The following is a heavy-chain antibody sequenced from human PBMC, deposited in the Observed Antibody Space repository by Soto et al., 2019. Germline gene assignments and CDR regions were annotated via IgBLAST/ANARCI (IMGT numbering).Heavy chain of an antibody. V-gene: IGHV1-69*01. CDR2: IIPIFGTA. CDR3: ARVGGSYLNRDY. Sequence: QVQLVQSGAVVKKPGSSVKVSCKASGGTFSSYAISWVRQAPGPGLEWLGGIIPIFGTANYAQKFQGRVTINADESTSTAYMELSSLRSEDTAVYYCARVGGSYLNRDYWGQGTLVTVSS. J-gene: IGHJ4*02. CDR1: GGTFSSYA. D-gene: IGHD1-26*01.